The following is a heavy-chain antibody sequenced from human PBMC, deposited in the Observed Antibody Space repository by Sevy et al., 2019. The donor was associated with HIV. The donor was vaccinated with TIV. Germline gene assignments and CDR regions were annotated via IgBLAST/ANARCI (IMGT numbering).Heavy chain of an antibody. CDR1: GITFSSHA. CDR2: ISYDGSNK. CDR3: ARADYGNYSGEFDY. J-gene: IGHJ4*02. D-gene: IGHD4-17*01. Sequence: GGCLRLSCAASGITFSSHAMHCVRQAPGKGLECVTIISYDGSNKYYADSVKGRFTISRDNSKNTLYLQMNSLRGEDTAVYYCARADYGNYSGEFDYWGQGTKVTVSS. V-gene: IGHV3-30-3*01.